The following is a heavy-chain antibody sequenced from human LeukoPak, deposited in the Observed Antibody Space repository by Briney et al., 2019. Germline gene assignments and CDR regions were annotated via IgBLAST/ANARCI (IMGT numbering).Heavy chain of an antibody. Sequence: GGSLRLSCAASGFRFSGYVMSWVRQAPGKGLEYVSSIDFSDDGASYYADSVKGRFTISRDNSKNTLFLQMNSLRVEDTAFYYCARVDSGNYDYWGQGTLLTVSS. D-gene: IGHD1-26*01. CDR2: IDFSDDGAS. CDR1: GFRFSGYV. J-gene: IGHJ4*02. CDR3: ARVDSGNYDY. V-gene: IGHV3-23*01.